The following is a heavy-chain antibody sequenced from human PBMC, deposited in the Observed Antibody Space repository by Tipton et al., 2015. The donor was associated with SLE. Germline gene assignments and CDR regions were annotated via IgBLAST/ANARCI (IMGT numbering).Heavy chain of an antibody. CDR1: GASISSYQ. J-gene: IGHJ4*02. Sequence: GLVKPSETLSLTCTVSGASISSYQWIWIRQPAGKGLEWIGRVYVSGTTNYDPSLKSRVTMSVDTSMNQFSLKLTSVTAADTAVYYCARVSGLYSRSSGADHWGQGTLVTVSS. D-gene: IGHD6-6*01. V-gene: IGHV4-4*07. CDR3: ARVSGLYSRSSGADH. CDR2: VYVSGTT.